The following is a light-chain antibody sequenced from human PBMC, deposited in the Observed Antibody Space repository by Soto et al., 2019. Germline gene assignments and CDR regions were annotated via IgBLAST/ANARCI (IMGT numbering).Light chain of an antibody. CDR3: QQYCSSPLT. J-gene: IGKJ1*01. CDR1: QSVSSSY. Sequence: EIVLTQSPGTLSLSPGERATLSCRASQSVSSSYLAWYQQKPGQAPRLLIYGASSRATGIPDRFSGSGSRTDFTLTISRLEPEDFAVYYCQQYCSSPLTFGQGTKVEIK. V-gene: IGKV3-20*01. CDR2: GAS.